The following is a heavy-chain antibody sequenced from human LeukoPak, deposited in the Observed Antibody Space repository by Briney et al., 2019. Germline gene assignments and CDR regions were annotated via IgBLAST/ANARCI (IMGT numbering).Heavy chain of an antibody. V-gene: IGHV3-30*18. D-gene: IGHD2-21*02. CDR3: AKDLEHIVVVTAIDY. CDR1: GFTFSSYG. CDR2: ISYDGSNK. J-gene: IGHJ4*02. Sequence: GGSLRLSCAASGFTFSSYGMHWVRQAPAKGLEWVAVISYDGSNKNYADSVKGRFTISRDNSKNTLYLQMNSLRAEDTAVYYCAKDLEHIVVVTAIDYWGQGTLVTVYS.